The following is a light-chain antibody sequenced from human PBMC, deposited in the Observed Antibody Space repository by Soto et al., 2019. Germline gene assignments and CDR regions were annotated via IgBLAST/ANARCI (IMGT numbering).Light chain of an antibody. CDR1: SSDVGNYNL. CDR3: CSYAGSNTYV. V-gene: IGLV2-23*01. Sequence: QSALPQPASVSGSPGQSITISCTGTSSDVGNYNLVSWYQQYPDKAPKLIISEGTKRPSGVSDRFSGSKSGNTASLTISGIQAEDEADYYCCSYAGSNTYVFGGGTKLTVL. J-gene: IGLJ3*02. CDR2: EGT.